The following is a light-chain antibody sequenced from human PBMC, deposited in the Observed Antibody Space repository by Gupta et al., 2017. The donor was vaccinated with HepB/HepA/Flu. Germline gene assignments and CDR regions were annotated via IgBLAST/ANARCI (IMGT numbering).Light chain of an antibody. Sequence: DIVMTQSPDSLAVSLGERATINCKSSQSVLYSSNNKNYLAWYQQKPGQPPKLLIYWASTRESGVPDRFSGSGSGTDFTLTISSLQAEDVAVYYCQQYDSTPRSFGQGTKLEIK. CDR2: WAS. CDR3: QQYDSTPRS. J-gene: IGKJ2*04. V-gene: IGKV4-1*01. CDR1: QSVLYSSNNKNY.